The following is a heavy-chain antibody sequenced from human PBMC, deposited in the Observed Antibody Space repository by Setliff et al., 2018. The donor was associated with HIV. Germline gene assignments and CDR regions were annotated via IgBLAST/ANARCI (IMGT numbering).Heavy chain of an antibody. J-gene: IGHJ4*02. V-gene: IGHV4-38-2*01. CDR3: AQGAIRDSGSHITTR. D-gene: IGHD3-10*01. CDR2: IYHTGSS. Sequence: SETLSLTCDVSGFSISSRYYWGWIRQSPGKGLEWIGNIYHTGSSYYNPSLNDRATISLDTSKNQFSLKLNSVTAADTAVYYCAQGAIRDSGSHITTRWGQGTLVTVSS. CDR1: GFSISSRYY.